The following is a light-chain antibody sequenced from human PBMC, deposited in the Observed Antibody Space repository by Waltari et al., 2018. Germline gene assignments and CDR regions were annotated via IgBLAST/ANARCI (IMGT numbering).Light chain of an antibody. CDR3: HVRDSSGNHVV. Sequence: SYVLTQAPAVSVALGQTVRITCRGDSVRSYCASWYHQKPGQAPVLVVYGKNNRPSGIPDRFSGSNSGNTASLTISGAEAEDEADYYCHVRDSSGNHVVFGGGTKLTVL. CDR2: GKN. CDR1: SVRSYC. V-gene: IGLV3-19*01. J-gene: IGLJ2*01.